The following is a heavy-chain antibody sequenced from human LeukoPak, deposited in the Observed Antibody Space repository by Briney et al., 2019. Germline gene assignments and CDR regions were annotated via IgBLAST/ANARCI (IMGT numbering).Heavy chain of an antibody. J-gene: IGHJ6*03. D-gene: IGHD6-6*01. Sequence: SETLSLTCTVSGGSISSYYWSWIRQPAGKGLDWIGRIYTSGSTNYNPSLKSRVTMSVDTSKNQFSLKLSSVTAADTAVYYCARGGSSSAYYYYYMDVWGKGTTVTVSS. V-gene: IGHV4-4*07. CDR3: ARGGSSSAYYYYYMDV. CDR2: IYTSGST. CDR1: GGSISSYY.